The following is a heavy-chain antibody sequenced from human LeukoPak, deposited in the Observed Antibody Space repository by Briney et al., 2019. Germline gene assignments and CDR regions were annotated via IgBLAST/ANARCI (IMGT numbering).Heavy chain of an antibody. J-gene: IGHJ6*03. Sequence: GASVKVSCKASGYTFTGYYMHWVRQAPGQGLEWMGWINPNSGGTNYAQKFQGRVTMTRDTSISTAYMELSRLRSDDTAVYYCARGRQTTVTTRAAESGYYYYYYMDVWGKGTTVTVSS. V-gene: IGHV1-2*02. CDR3: ARGRQTTVTTRAAESGYYYYYYMDV. CDR2: INPNSGGT. CDR1: GYTFTGYY. D-gene: IGHD4-17*01.